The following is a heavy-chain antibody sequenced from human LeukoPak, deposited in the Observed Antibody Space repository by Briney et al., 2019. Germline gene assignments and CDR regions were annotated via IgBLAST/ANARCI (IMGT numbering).Heavy chain of an antibody. CDR2: VYYTGAP. J-gene: IGHJ3*02. D-gene: IGHD3-16*01. CDR1: GGSISSSSYY. V-gene: IGHV4-39*07. CDR3: ARVWDDYVWGRYREYDAFDI. Sequence: PSETLSLTCTVSGGSISSSSYYWGWIRQPPGKGLEWIGSVYYTGAPYYNPSLKSRVTISIDTSKNQFSLKLSSVTAADTAVYYCARVWDDYVWGRYREYDAFDIWGQGTMVTVSS.